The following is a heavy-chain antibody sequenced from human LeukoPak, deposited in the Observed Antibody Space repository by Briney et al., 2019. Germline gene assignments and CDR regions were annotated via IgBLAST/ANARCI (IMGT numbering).Heavy chain of an antibody. J-gene: IGHJ4*02. CDR2: FDPEDGET. Sequence: ASVKVSCKVSGNTPTELSMNWVRQAPGKGLEWMGGFDPEDGETVYAQKFQGRVTMTEDISTDSAYMELSSLRSEDTAVYYCATDFYRGRQFDYWGQGTLITVSS. CDR1: GNTPTELS. CDR3: ATDFYRGRQFDY. D-gene: IGHD2/OR15-2a*01. V-gene: IGHV1-24*01.